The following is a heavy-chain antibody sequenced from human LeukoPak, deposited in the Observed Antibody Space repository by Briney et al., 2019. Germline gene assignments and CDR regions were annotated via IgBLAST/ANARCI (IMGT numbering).Heavy chain of an antibody. CDR2: IYYSGNT. CDR1: GGSISSSSYY. D-gene: IGHD6-13*01. J-gene: IGHJ5*02. V-gene: IGHV4-39*01. CDR3: ARLPSSSWLNWFDP. Sequence: PSETLSLTCTVSGGSISSSSYYWGWIRQPPGKGLEWIGSIYYSGNTYYNPSLKSRVTVSVDTSKNQSSLKLNSVTAADTAVYYCARLPSSSWLNWFDPWGQGTLVTVSS.